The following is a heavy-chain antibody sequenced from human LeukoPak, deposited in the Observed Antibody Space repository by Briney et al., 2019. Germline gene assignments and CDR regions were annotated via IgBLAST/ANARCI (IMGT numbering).Heavy chain of an antibody. CDR3: ARLWADTAY. Sequence: GASVKVSCKASGYTFTTYSITWVRQAPGQGLEWMGWISGANGDTNYAEKFQARITMTTDSSTSTAYMDLRSLTPDDTGLYYCARLWADTAYWGQGTLVTVSS. V-gene: IGHV1-18*01. D-gene: IGHD1-26*01. CDR1: GYTFTTYS. J-gene: IGHJ4*02. CDR2: ISGANGDT.